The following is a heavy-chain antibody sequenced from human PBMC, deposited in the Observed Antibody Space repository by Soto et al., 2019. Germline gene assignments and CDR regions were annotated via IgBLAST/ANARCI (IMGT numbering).Heavy chain of an antibody. Sequence: PSETLSLTCAGYGGSCSGYYWSWIRQPPGKGLEWIGEINYSGSTYYNPSLKSRVTISVDTSKNQFSLKLSSVTAADTAVYYCARHFMITPGYFDYWGQGTLVTVSS. V-gene: IGHV4-34*01. CDR3: ARHFMITPGYFDY. J-gene: IGHJ4*02. D-gene: IGHD3-16*01. CDR2: INYSGST. CDR1: GGSCSGYY.